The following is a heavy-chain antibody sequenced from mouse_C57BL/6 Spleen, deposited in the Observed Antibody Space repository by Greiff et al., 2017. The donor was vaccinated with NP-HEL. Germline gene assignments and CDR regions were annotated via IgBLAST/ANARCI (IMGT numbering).Heavy chain of an antibody. CDR3: ARDPYYYGSSHYFDY. V-gene: IGHV5-16*01. D-gene: IGHD1-1*01. J-gene: IGHJ2*01. CDR1: GFTFSDYY. CDR2: INYDGSST. Sequence: EVMLVESEGGLVQPGSSMKLSCTASGFTFSDYYMAWVRQVPEKGLEWVANINYDGSSTYYLDSLKSRFIISRDNAKNILYLQTSSLKSEDTATYYCARDPYYYGSSHYFDYWGQGTTLTVSS.